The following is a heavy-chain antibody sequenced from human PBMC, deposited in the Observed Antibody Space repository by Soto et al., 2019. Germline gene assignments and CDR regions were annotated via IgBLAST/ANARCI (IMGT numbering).Heavy chain of an antibody. J-gene: IGHJ5*02. CDR2: IWYDGSNK. CDR1: GFTFSSYG. V-gene: IGHV3-33*01. Sequence: ESGGGVVQPGRSLRLSCAASGFTFSSYGMHWVRQAPGKGLEWVAVIWYDGSNKYYADSVKGRFTISRDNSKNTLYLQMNSLRAEDTAVYYCARDRSSSSAWFDPWGQGTLVTVSS. CDR3: ARDRSSSSAWFDP. D-gene: IGHD6-6*01.